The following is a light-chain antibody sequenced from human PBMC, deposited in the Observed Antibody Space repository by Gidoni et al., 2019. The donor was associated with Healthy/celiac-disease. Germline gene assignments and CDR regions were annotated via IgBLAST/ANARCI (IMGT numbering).Light chain of an antibody. CDR1: QGISNY. Sequence: DIPMTTSPSSLSASVGDRVTITGRASQGISNYLAWYQQKPGKVPKLLIYAASTLQSGVPSRFSGSGSGTDFTLTISSLQPEDVATYYCQKYNSAPCSFGQGTKLEIK. J-gene: IGKJ2*04. CDR3: QKYNSAPCS. V-gene: IGKV1-27*01. CDR2: AAS.